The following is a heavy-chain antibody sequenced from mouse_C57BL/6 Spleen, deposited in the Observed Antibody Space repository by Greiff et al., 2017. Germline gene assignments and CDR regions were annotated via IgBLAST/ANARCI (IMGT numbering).Heavy chain of an antibody. CDR2: INPNNGGT. J-gene: IGHJ4*01. D-gene: IGHD1-1*01. Sequence: EVQLQQSGPELVKPGASVKIPCKASGYTFTDYNMDWVKQRLGKSLEWIGDINPNNGGTNYNQKFKGKATLPVDKSSSTAYIELLSLTSEDTAVYYCAGGGSMYYYGSCYMDYWGQGTSVTVSS. CDR3: AGGGSMYYYGSCYMDY. V-gene: IGHV1-18*01. CDR1: GYTFTDYN.